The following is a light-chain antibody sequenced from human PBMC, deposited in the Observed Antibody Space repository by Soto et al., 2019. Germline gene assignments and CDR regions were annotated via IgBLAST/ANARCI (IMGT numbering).Light chain of an antibody. J-gene: IGKJ1*01. Sequence: VLSQSPGRLSLSPGERATLSCRASQSVPSTYFAWYQQKSGQPPRLLISGTSNRATGIPDRFSGSGSGRDFTLNISRLEPEDFAVYFCQQFGNSPWTFGQGTKVDIK. CDR1: QSVPSTY. V-gene: IGKV3-20*01. CDR2: GTS. CDR3: QQFGNSPWT.